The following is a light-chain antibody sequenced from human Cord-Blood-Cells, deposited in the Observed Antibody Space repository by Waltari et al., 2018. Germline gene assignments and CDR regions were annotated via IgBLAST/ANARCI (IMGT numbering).Light chain of an antibody. J-gene: IGKJ4*01. V-gene: IGKV3-11*01. CDR1: QSVSSY. Sequence: EIVLTQSPATLSLSPGYRATPPCRARQSVSSYLAWYQQKPGQAPRPLIYDASNRATGIPARFSGSGSGTDFTLTISSLEPEDFAVYYCQQRSNWLTFGGGTKVEIK. CDR2: DAS. CDR3: QQRSNWLT.